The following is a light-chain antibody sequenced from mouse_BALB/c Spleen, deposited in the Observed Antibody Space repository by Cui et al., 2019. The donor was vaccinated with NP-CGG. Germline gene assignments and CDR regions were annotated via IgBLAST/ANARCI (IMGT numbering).Light chain of an antibody. CDR3: ALWYSNHWV. J-gene: IGLJ1*01. CDR2: GTN. V-gene: IGLV1*01. CDR1: TGAVTTSNY. Sequence: HAVLTQVTVLTTSPGETVTLTCLSSTGAVTTSNYANWVQEKPDHLFTGLIGGTNNRAPGVPARFSGSLIGDKAALTITGAQTEDEAIYFCALWYSNHWVFGGGTKLTVL.